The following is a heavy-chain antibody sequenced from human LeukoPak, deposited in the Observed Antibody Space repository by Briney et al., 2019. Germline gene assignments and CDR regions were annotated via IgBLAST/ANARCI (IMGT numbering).Heavy chain of an antibody. CDR1: SYSISSGYY. D-gene: IGHD6-19*01. Sequence: SETLSLTCTVSSYSISSGYYWGWIRQPPGKGLEWIGSMYHSGSTYYNPSLRSRVTISVETSKNQFSLKLSSVTAADTAVYYCARDAYSSGITEFDYWGQGTLVTVSS. J-gene: IGHJ4*02. V-gene: IGHV4-38-2*02. CDR2: MYHSGST. CDR3: ARDAYSSGITEFDY.